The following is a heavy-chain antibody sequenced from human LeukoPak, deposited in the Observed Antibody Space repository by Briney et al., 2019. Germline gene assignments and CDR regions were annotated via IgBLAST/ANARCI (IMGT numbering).Heavy chain of an antibody. Sequence: GGSLRLSCAASGFTFSSHSMGWVRQAPGKGLECVATIGLDGAQKDFVDSVKGRFTLSRDNAKNSLFLEMNRLRVEDAAVYYCARWRGLQSEFDCWGQGTLVTVSS. CDR2: IGLDGAQK. J-gene: IGHJ4*02. CDR1: GFTFSSHS. CDR3: ARWRGLQSEFDC. V-gene: IGHV3-7*01. D-gene: IGHD5-24*01.